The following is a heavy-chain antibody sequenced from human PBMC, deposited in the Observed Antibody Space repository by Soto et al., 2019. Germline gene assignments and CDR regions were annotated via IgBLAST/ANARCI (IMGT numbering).Heavy chain of an antibody. D-gene: IGHD4-17*01. V-gene: IGHV3-30-3*01. J-gene: IGHJ4*02. CDR3: ARDDYGDYAHDY. CDR2: ISYDGSNK. Sequence: VQLVESGGGLVKPGRSLRLSCAASGFTFSSYAMHWVRQAPGKGLEWVAVISYDGSNKYYADSVKGRFTISRDNSKNTLYLQMNSLRAEDTAVYYCARDDYGDYAHDYWGQGTLVTVSS. CDR1: GFTFSSYA.